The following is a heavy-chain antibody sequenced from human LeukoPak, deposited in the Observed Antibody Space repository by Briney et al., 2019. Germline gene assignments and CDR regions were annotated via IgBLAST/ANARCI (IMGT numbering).Heavy chain of an antibody. CDR1: GGSFSGYY. J-gene: IGHJ5*02. CDR3: ARRVGIAARRWFDP. CDR2: INHSGST. V-gene: IGHV4-34*01. D-gene: IGHD6-6*01. Sequence: SETLSLTCAVYGGSFSGYYWSWIRQPPGKGLEWIGEINHSGSTNYNPSLKSRVTISVDTSKNQFSLKLSSVTAADTAVYYCARRVGIAARRWFDPWGQGTLVTVSS.